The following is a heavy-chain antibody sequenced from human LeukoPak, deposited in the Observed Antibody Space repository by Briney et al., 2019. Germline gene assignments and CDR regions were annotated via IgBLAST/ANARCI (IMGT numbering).Heavy chain of an antibody. Sequence: SETLSLTCTVSGGSLSSSSFSLARIRQPPGKGLEWIGSINNSGSTSPNPSLKSRVSIFVHTSQNQFSLELSAVTAADTAMYYCARGHYDFSTGSYTGGFYYFDSWGQGTLVTVS. CDR3: ARGHYDFSTGSYTGGFYYFDS. V-gene: IGHV4-39*01. J-gene: IGHJ4*02. CDR2: INNSGST. CDR1: GGSLSSSSFS. D-gene: IGHD3-3*01.